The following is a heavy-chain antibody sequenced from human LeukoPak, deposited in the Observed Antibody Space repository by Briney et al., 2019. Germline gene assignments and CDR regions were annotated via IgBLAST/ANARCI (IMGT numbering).Heavy chain of an antibody. CDR2: ISWNSGNI. J-gene: IGHJ6*02. V-gene: IGHV3-9*01. D-gene: IGHD2-21*02. Sequence: GGSLRLSCAASGFTFDDYAMHWVRQPPGKGLEWASGISWNSGNIGYAGSVKGRFTISRDNAKNSLYLQMNSLRVEDTALYYCAKGPPLRDYGMDVWGQGTTVTVSS. CDR3: AKGPPLRDYGMDV. CDR1: GFTFDDYA.